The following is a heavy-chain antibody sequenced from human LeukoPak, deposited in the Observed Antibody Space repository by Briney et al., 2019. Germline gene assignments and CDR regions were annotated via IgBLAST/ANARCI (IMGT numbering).Heavy chain of an antibody. CDR3: ARSDIVVGGAQYYYYGMDV. V-gene: IGHV1-69*13. D-gene: IGHD2-2*01. CDR1: GGTFSSYA. J-gene: IGHJ6*02. CDR2: FIPIFGTA. Sequence: SVRVSCKASGGTFSSYAISWVRQAPGQGLEWMGGFIPIFGTANYAQKFQGRVTITADESTSTAYMELSSLRSEDTAVYYCARSDIVVGGAQYYYYGMDVWGQGTTVTVSS.